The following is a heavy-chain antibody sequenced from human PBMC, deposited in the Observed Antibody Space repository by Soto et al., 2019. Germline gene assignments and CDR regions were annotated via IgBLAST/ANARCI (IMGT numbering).Heavy chain of an antibody. CDR1: GGSISSGGYS. Sequence: SETLSLTCAVSGGSISSGGYSWSWIRQPPGKCLEWIAYIYYSGSTNYNPSLKSRVTISVDTSKNQFSLKLSSVTAADTAVYYCASGGRYCSSTSCYGDDYWGQGTLVTVSS. J-gene: IGHJ4*02. CDR2: IYYSGST. CDR3: ASGGRYCSSTSCYGDDY. D-gene: IGHD2-2*01. V-gene: IGHV4-61*08.